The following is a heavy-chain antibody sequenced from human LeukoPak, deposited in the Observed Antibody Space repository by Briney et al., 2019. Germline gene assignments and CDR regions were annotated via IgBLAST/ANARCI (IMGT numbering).Heavy chain of an antibody. CDR2: INVDGSSI. J-gene: IGHJ4*02. V-gene: IGHV3-74*01. CDR3: TRIKRDLTYFDY. D-gene: IGHD3-9*01. CDR1: GFTLNNYW. Sequence: GGSLRLSCAASGFTLNNYWMHWVRQAPGKGLVWVSRINVDGSSISYADSVKGRFTISRDNARNTLYLQMNSLRAEDTAVYYCTRIKRDLTYFDYWGQGTLVTASS.